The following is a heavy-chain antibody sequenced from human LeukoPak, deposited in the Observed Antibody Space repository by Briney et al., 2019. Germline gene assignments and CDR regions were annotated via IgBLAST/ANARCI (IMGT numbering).Heavy chain of an antibody. D-gene: IGHD4-17*01. CDR2: IKSKTDGGTT. CDR3: TTEDYGDYVPDY. V-gene: IGHV3-15*01. Sequence: PGGSLRLSCAASGFTFSKAWMSWVRQAPGKGLEWVGQIKSKTDGGTTDYAAPVKGRFTISRDESKNSLYLLMNSLKTKDTAVYYCTTEDYGDYVPDYWGQGTLVTVSS. J-gene: IGHJ4*02. CDR1: GFTFSKAW.